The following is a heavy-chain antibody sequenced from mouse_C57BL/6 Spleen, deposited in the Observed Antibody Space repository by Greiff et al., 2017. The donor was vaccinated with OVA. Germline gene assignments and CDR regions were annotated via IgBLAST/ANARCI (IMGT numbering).Heavy chain of an antibody. Sequence: EVKLVESGEGLVKPGGSLKLSCAASGFTFSSYAMSWVRQTPEKRLEWVAYISSGGDYIYYADTVKGRFTISRDNARNTLYLQMSSLKSADTAMYYCTRAPDGYYMDYWGQGTSVTVSS. CDR1: GFTFSSYA. CDR2: ISSGGDYI. J-gene: IGHJ4*01. CDR3: TRAPDGYYMDY. D-gene: IGHD2-3*01. V-gene: IGHV5-9-1*02.